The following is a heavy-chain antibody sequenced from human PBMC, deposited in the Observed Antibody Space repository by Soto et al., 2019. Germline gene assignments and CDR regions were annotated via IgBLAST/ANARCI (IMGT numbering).Heavy chain of an antibody. Sequence: EVQFLESGGGLVQPGGSLRLSCAASGFTFSIYAMSWVRRAPGKGLEWVSRISGSGGSTYYADSVKGGVTISRDNSTNTLYLKMKRLRADDTAVYYCARDDAYYDILTAFYFDYLGQGTLVAVSS. CDR1: GFTFSIYA. D-gene: IGHD3-9*01. J-gene: IGHJ4*02. CDR3: ARDDAYYDILTAFYFDY. CDR2: ISGSGGST. V-gene: IGHV3-23*01.